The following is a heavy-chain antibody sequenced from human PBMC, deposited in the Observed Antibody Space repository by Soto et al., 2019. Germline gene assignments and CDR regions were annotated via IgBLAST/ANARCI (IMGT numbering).Heavy chain of an antibody. CDR2: IYYSGST. CDR3: ARDPSSGWKWFDP. V-gene: IGHV4-59*01. D-gene: IGHD6-19*01. J-gene: IGHJ5*02. CDR1: GGSISTYH. Sequence: PSETLSLTCTVSGGSISTYHWSWIRQPPGKGLEWIGYIYYSGSTNYNPSLKSRVTISVDTSKNQFSLKLSSVTAADTAVYYCARDPSSGWKWFDPWGQGTLVTVSS.